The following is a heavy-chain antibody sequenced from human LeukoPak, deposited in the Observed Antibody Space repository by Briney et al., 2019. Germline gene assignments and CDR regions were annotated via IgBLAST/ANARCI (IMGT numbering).Heavy chain of an antibody. CDR3: AKDYRPHDFWSGLVDY. J-gene: IGHJ4*02. Sequence: GGSLRLSCAASGFTFSNYGMHWVRQAPGKGLEWVTLISYDGSNKYYADSVKGRFTISRDNSRNTLYLQMNSLRAEDTAVYYCAKDYRPHDFWSGLVDYWGQGTLVTVSS. D-gene: IGHD3-3*01. V-gene: IGHV3-30*18. CDR1: GFTFSNYG. CDR2: ISYDGSNK.